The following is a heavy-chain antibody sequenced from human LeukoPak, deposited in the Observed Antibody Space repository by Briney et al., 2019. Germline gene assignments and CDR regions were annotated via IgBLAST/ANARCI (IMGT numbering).Heavy chain of an antibody. CDR1: GFTFSSYG. V-gene: IGHV3-33*01. Sequence: GGSLRLSCAASGFTFSSYGMHWVRQAPGKGLEWVAVIWNDGSKSNYPDSVKGRFTISRDDSKNTLFLQMSSLRVEDTAVYYCARFRSGWYMDYWGQGTLVTISS. CDR3: ARFRSGWYMDY. D-gene: IGHD6-19*01. J-gene: IGHJ4*02. CDR2: IWNDGSKS.